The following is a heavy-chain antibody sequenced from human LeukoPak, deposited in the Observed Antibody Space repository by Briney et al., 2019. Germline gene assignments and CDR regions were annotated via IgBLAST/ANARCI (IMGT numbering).Heavy chain of an antibody. J-gene: IGHJ4*02. D-gene: IGHD5-24*01. CDR1: GGSISNYY. CDR3: ARGRLHDHIIEYYFDY. V-gene: IGHV4-4*07. Sequence: PSETLSLTCTVSGGSISNYYWSWIRQPAGKGLEWIGRIFTSGSTNYNPSLKSRVTMSVDKSKNQFSLRLNSVTAADTAVYYCARGRLHDHIIEYYFDYWGQGTLVTVSS. CDR2: IFTSGST.